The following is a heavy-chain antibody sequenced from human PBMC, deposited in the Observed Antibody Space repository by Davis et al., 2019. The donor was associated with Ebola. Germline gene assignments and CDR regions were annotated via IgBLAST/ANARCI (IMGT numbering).Heavy chain of an antibody. CDR1: GGTFSSYT. Sequence: AASVKVSCKASGGTFSSYTISWVRQAPGQGLEWMGIINPSGGSTSYAQKFQGRVTITRDTSASTAYMELSSLRSEDTAVYYCARDRDGYNWFDPWGQGTLVTVSS. D-gene: IGHD5-24*01. J-gene: IGHJ5*02. CDR2: INPSGGST. CDR3: ARDRDGYNWFDP. V-gene: IGHV1-46*01.